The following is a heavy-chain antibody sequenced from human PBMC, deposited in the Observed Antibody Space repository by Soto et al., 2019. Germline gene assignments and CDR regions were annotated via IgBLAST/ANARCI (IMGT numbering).Heavy chain of an antibody. Sequence: SETLSLTCTVYGDSITNNHWWSWVRQPPGKGPELIGEIYHTGIANCNPSLESRVAFSVDKSKNQFSLSLTSVTAADTAVYYCVSKLGPYYYGLDVWGQGTTVTV. CDR3: VSKLGPYYYGLDV. CDR1: GDSITNNHW. D-gene: IGHD3-16*01. CDR2: IYHTGIA. J-gene: IGHJ6*02. V-gene: IGHV4-4*02.